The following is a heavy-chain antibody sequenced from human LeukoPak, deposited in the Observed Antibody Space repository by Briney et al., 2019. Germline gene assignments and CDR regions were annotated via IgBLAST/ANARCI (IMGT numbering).Heavy chain of an antibody. CDR3: VRAGDGSGIPNWIDP. D-gene: IGHD3-10*01. Sequence: SGGSLRLSCAASGFTFSTYALSWVRQAPGKGLEWVSSISGSGDSTSYADSAKGRFTVSRDNFKNMLYLQMNSLRVEDTAVYYCVRAGDGSGIPNWIDPWGQGTLVTVSS. CDR1: GFTFSTYA. V-gene: IGHV3-23*01. J-gene: IGHJ5*02. CDR2: ISGSGDST.